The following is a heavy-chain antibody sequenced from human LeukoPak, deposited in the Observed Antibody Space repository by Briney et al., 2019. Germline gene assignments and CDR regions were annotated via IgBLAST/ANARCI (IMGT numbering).Heavy chain of an antibody. Sequence: ASVKVSCKASGYTFTSYIMHWVRQAPGQRLEWMGWINTGKGDTRSLQKFQGRVTMTRDTSANTAYMELRSLRSEDTAVYYCAPHIGGYFDYWGQGTLVTVSS. CDR1: GYTFTSYI. J-gene: IGHJ4*02. D-gene: IGHD2-21*01. CDR2: INTGKGDT. V-gene: IGHV1-3*04. CDR3: APHIGGYFDY.